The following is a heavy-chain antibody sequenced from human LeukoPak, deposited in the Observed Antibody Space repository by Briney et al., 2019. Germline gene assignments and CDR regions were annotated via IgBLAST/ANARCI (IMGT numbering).Heavy chain of an antibody. CDR2: INTKTGAT. V-gene: IGHV1-2*02. CDR1: GYTFTTYY. D-gene: IGHD2-15*01. Sequence: ASVKVSCKASGYTFTTYYIHWVRQAPGQGLEWMGWINTKTGATNLAPKFQGRVTMTRDTSVNTAYIEVSRLTSDDTAVYFCARGVVACPNWSQGTLVTVSS. CDR3: ARGVVACPN. J-gene: IGHJ4*02.